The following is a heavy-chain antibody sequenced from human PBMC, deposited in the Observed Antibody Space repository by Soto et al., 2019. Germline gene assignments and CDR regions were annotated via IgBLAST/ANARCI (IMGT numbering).Heavy chain of an antibody. CDR3: ARSSGGNFGIIIEGSNWFDP. Sequence: ASVKVSCKASGYTFTGYYMYWVRQAPGQGLEWMGIINPSGGSTSFAQKFQGRVTMTRDTSRSTVYMELRSLRSDDTAIYYRARSSGGNFGIIIEGSNWFDPWGQGTLVTVSS. D-gene: IGHD3-3*01. J-gene: IGHJ5*02. CDR2: INPSGGST. CDR1: GYTFTGYY. V-gene: IGHV1-46*01.